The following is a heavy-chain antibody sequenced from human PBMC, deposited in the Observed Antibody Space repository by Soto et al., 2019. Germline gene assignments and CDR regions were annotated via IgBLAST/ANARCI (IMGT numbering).Heavy chain of an antibody. V-gene: IGHV3-49*03. CDR1: GFTFGDYA. CDR3: TRDRWYYDFWSGYSAGYYGMDV. J-gene: IGHJ6*02. Sequence: LRLSCTASGFTFGDYAMSWFRQAPGKGLEWVGFIRSKAYGGTTEYAASVKGRFTISRDDSKSIAYLQMNSLKTEDTAVYYCTRDRWYYDFWSGYSAGYYGMDVWGQGTTVTVSS. CDR2: IRSKAYGGTT. D-gene: IGHD3-3*01.